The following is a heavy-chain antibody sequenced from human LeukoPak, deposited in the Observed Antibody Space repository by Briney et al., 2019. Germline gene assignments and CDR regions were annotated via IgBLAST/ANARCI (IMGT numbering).Heavy chain of an antibody. CDR3: ARPRMSVLWFGELFPDAFDI. CDR1: GYSFTSYW. D-gene: IGHD3-10*01. Sequence: GESLKISCKGSGYSFTSYWIGWVRQVPGKGLEWMGIIYPGDSDTRYSPSFQGQVTISADKSISTAYLQSSSLKASDTAMYYCARPRMSVLWFGELFPDAFDIWGQGTMVTVSS. V-gene: IGHV5-51*01. CDR2: IYPGDSDT. J-gene: IGHJ3*02.